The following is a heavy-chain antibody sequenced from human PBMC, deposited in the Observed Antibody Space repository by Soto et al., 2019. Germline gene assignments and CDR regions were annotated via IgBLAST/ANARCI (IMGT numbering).Heavy chain of an antibody. J-gene: IGHJ4*02. D-gene: IGHD3-9*01. CDR2: IDWDDDK. Sequence: SGPTLLNPTQTLTLTCTFSGFSLSTSGMCVSWIRQPPGKALEWLALIDWDDDKYYSTSLKTRLTISKDTSKNQVVLTMTNMDPVDTATYYCARIPTRYFEGGYFDYWGQGTLVTVSS. CDR3: ARIPTRYFEGGYFDY. V-gene: IGHV2-70*01. CDR1: GFSLSTSGMC.